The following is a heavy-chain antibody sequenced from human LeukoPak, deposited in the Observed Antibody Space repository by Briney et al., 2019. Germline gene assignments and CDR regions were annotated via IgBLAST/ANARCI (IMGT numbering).Heavy chain of an antibody. V-gene: IGHV3-66*01. J-gene: IGHJ4*02. D-gene: IGHD3-16*01. Sequence: GGSLRLSCAASGFTVSSNYMSWVRQAPGKGLEWVSVIYSGGSTYYADSVKGRFTISRDNSKNTLYLQMNSLRAEDTAVYYCASFWVQPSSRYFDYWGQGTLVTVSS. CDR3: ASFWVQPSSRYFDY. CDR1: GFTVSSNY. CDR2: IYSGGST.